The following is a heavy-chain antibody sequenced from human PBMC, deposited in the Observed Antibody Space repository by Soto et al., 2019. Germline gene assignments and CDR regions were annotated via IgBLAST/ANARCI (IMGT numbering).Heavy chain of an antibody. D-gene: IGHD3-3*01. V-gene: IGHV3-73*01. J-gene: IGHJ3*02. CDR1: GFTFSGSA. Sequence: EVQLVESGGGLVQPGGSLKLSCAASGFTFSGSAMHWVRQASGQGLEWVGRIRSKANSYATAYAASVKGKFTISRDDSKNTAYLQMNSLKTEDTAVYYCTFWSGYSLYAFDIWGQGTMVTVSS. CDR3: TFWSGYSLYAFDI. CDR2: IRSKANSYAT.